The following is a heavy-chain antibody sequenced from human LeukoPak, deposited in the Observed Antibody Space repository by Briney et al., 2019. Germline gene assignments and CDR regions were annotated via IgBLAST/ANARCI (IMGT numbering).Heavy chain of an antibody. Sequence: GGSLGLSCAVSGFTVSSNSMSWVRQAPGKGLEWVSFIYSDNTHYSDSVKGRFTISRDNSKNTLYLQMNSLRAEDTAVYYCARRAGAYSHPYDYWGQGTLATVSS. CDR2: IYSDNT. CDR3: ARRAGAYSHPYDY. D-gene: IGHD4/OR15-4a*01. CDR1: GFTVSSNS. V-gene: IGHV3-53*01. J-gene: IGHJ4*02.